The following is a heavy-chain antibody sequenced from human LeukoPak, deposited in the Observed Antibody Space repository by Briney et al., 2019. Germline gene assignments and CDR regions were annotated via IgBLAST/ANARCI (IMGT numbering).Heavy chain of an antibody. CDR1: GYTFTEYY. V-gene: IGHV1-2*02. J-gene: IGHJ4*02. Sequence: GASVKVSCKASGYTFTEYYMPWVRQAPGQGLEWMGWINPNSGGANYAENFQGRVTMTRDTSISTAYMELSSLRYDDTALYYCARGQSLNDYWGQGTLVTVSS. CDR3: ARGQSLNDY. CDR2: INPNSGGA.